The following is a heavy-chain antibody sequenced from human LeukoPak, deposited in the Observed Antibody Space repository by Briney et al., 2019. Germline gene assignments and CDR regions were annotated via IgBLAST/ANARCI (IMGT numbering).Heavy chain of an antibody. CDR3: ARDYGSRLTKGYYLDY. V-gene: IGHV3-30*04. CDR1: GFTFSSYA. CDR2: ISYDGSNK. Sequence: GGSLRLSCAASGFTFSSYAMHWVRQAPGKGLEWVAVISYDGSNKYYADSVKGRFTVSRDNSKNTLYLQMNSLRGEDTAVYYCARDYGSRLTKGYYLDYWGQGTLVTVSS. J-gene: IGHJ4*02. D-gene: IGHD3-10*01.